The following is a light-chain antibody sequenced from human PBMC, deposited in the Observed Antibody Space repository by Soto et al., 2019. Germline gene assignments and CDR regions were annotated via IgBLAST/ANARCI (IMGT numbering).Light chain of an antibody. CDR2: SNN. V-gene: IGLV1-44*01. J-gene: IGLJ2*01. CDR3: AAWDDSLNGVV. CDR1: SSNLGSST. Sequence: QSVLTQPPSASGTPGQRVTMSCSGSSSNLGSSTATWYQQLPGTAPKLLIYSNNQRASGVPDRFSGSKSGTSASLAISGLQPEDEADYYCAAWDDSLNGVVFGGGTKLTVL.